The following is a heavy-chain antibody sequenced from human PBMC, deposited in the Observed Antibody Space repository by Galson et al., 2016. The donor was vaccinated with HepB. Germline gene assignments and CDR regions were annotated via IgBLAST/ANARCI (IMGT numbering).Heavy chain of an antibody. CDR1: GGSISSGNYY. D-gene: IGHD2-2*02. CDR3: ARKIPYYWYFDI. CDR2: IYTTGST. Sequence: TLSLTCTVSGGSISSGNYYWNWIRQPAGKGLEWIGRIYTTGSTNYNPSLKSRLTISVDTSKNQLSLKLSSVTAADTAVYYCARKIPYYWYFDIWGRGTLVTVSS. V-gene: IGHV4-61*02. J-gene: IGHJ2*01.